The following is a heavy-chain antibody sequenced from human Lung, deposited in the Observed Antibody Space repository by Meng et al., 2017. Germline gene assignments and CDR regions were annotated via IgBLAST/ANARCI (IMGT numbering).Heavy chain of an antibody. CDR3: ARGPTTMAHDFDY. V-gene: IGHV4-34*01. Sequence: QVQLEEWGDGLLKPSETLSLTCVVSGGSVSDYYWSWIRQPPGKGLEWIGEINHSGSTNYNPSLESRATISVDTSQNNLSLKLSSVTAADSAVYYCARGPTTMAHDFDYWGQGTLVTVSS. J-gene: IGHJ4*02. CDR2: INHSGST. D-gene: IGHD4-11*01. CDR1: GGSVSDYY.